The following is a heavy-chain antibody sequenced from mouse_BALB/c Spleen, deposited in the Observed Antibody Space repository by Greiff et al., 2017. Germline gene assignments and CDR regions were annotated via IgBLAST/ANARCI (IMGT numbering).Heavy chain of an antibody. CDR2: ISSGGST. CDR1: GFTFSSYA. V-gene: IGHV5-6-5*01. Sequence: VQLKESGGGLVKPGGSLKLSCAASGFTFSSYAMSWVRQTPEKRLEWVASISSGGSTYYPDSVKGRFTISRDNARNILYLQMSSLRSEDTAMYYCAREDAYYRSDYWGQGTTLTVSS. CDR3: AREDAYYRSDY. J-gene: IGHJ2*01. D-gene: IGHD2-14*01.